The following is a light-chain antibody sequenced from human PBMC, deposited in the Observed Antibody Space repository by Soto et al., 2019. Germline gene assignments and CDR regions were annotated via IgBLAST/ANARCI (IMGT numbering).Light chain of an antibody. CDR3: QQYNNWPPFT. Sequence: EIVMTQSPATLSVSPGERGTISCRASQSVSSNLAWYQQKPGQAPRLLIYGASTRATGIPARFSGSGSGTEFTLTISSLQSEDFAVYYCQQYNNWPPFTFGPGTKVDIK. CDR2: GAS. V-gene: IGKV3-15*01. CDR1: QSVSSN. J-gene: IGKJ3*01.